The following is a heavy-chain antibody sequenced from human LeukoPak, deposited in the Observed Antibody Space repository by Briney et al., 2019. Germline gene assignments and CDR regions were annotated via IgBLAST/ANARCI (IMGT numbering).Heavy chain of an antibody. Sequence: GESLKISCKASGYSFTNYWIGWVRQMPGKGLEWMAIIYPGGSDTRYSPSFQGQVTISADKSINTAYLQWSSLKASDTAMYYCARLWPSFSFFAVLDIWGQGTMVTVSS. CDR3: ARLWPSFSFFAVLDI. J-gene: IGHJ3*02. V-gene: IGHV5-51*01. CDR2: IYPGGSDT. D-gene: IGHD3-3*01. CDR1: GYSFTNYW.